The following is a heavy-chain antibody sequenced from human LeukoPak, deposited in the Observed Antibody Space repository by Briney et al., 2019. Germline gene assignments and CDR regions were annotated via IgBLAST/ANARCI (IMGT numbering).Heavy chain of an antibody. V-gene: IGHV7-4-1*02. J-gene: IGHJ5*02. Sequence: ASVKVSCKASGYIFTAYALNWVQQAPGQGLEWMGWINTDTGNPTYAQGFTGRFVFSLDTSVSTAYLQISSLKAEDTAVYYCARGLWWYYDSSGHGFDPWGQETLVTVSS. CDR3: ARGLWWYYDSSGHGFDP. D-gene: IGHD3-22*01. CDR1: GYIFTAYA. CDR2: INTDTGNP.